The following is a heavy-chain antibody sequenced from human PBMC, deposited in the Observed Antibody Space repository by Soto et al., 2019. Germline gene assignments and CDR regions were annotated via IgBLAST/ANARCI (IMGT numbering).Heavy chain of an antibody. CDR2: ISYDGSNK. Sequence: GGSLRLSCAASGFTFSSYGMHWVRQAPGKGLEWVAVISYDGSNKYYADSVKGRFTISRDNSKNTLYLQMNSLRAEDTAVYYCAKARQDFWSGPYGMDVWGQGTTVTVSS. CDR1: GFTFSSYG. D-gene: IGHD3-3*01. V-gene: IGHV3-30*18. J-gene: IGHJ6*02. CDR3: AKARQDFWSGPYGMDV.